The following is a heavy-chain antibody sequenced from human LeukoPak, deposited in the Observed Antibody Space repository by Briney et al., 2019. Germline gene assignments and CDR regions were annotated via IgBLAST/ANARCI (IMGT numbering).Heavy chain of an antibody. CDR2: IGGSDGNT. CDR1: EFTFSSYA. D-gene: IGHD5-12*01. J-gene: IGHJ4*02. V-gene: IGHV3-23*01. Sequence: GGSLRLSCAASEFTFSSYAMSWVRQAPGMGLEWVSAIGGSDGNTYYADSVKGRFTISRDNSKNSLYLQINSLRADDTAVYYCAKVQYSDYDMNFDSWGQGTLVTVSS. CDR3: AKVQYSDYDMNFDS.